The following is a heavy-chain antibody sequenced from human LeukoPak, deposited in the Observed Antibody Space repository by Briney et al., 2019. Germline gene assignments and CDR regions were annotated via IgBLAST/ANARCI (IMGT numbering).Heavy chain of an antibody. Sequence: GGSLRLSCEASGFTFSRFGMNWVRQAPGKGLEWVSYISSSSSTIYYADSVKGRFTISRDNAKNSLYLQMNSLRAEDTAVYYCARDDGGNYPTTLEYWGQGTLVTVSS. CDR3: ARDDGGNYPTTLEY. CDR1: GFTFSRFG. D-gene: IGHD4-23*01. CDR2: ISSSSSTI. J-gene: IGHJ4*02. V-gene: IGHV3-48*04.